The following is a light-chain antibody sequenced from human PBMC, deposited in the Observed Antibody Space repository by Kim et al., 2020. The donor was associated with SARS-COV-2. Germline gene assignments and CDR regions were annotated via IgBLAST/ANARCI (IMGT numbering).Light chain of an antibody. CDR1: QDISSF. CDR2: GAS. J-gene: IGKJ4*01. Sequence: DIQLTQSPSFLSASVGDRVTITCRASQDISSFLAWYQQKPGKAPKLLIYGASTLQSGVPSRFSGSGSGTEFTLTISSLQPEDFATYYCQQLNSFPRLTFGGGTKVDIK. CDR3: QQLNSFPRLT. V-gene: IGKV1-9*01.